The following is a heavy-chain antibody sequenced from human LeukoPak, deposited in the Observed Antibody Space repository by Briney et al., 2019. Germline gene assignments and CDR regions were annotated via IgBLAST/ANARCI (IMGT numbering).Heavy chain of an antibody. Sequence: GGSLRLSCAASGFSFRSFDMSWVRQAPGKGLEWVSSLSGSGDTTYYADSVKGRFTISRDNSNNTLYLQMNSLRAEDTALYYCAKDRSLTLPTFERSGYYYYWGQGTLVTVSS. CDR1: GFSFRSFD. D-gene: IGHD3-22*01. V-gene: IGHV3-23*01. CDR2: LSGSGDTT. J-gene: IGHJ4*02. CDR3: AKDRSLTLPTFERSGYYYY.